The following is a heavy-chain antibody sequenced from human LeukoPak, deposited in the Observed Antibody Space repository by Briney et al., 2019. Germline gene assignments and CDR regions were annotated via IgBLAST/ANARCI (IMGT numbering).Heavy chain of an antibody. CDR3: ARHGGSGSFDY. D-gene: IGHD6-19*01. V-gene: IGHV4-59*08. CDR2: NSYSGNT. CDR1: GGSISNYY. Sequence: SETLSLTCTVSGGSISNYYWSWIRQPPGKGLEWIGFNSYSGNTNYNPSLKSRVSISVDTSKNQFSLNLRSVTAADTAVYYCARHGGSGSFDYWGQGTLVTVSS. J-gene: IGHJ4*02.